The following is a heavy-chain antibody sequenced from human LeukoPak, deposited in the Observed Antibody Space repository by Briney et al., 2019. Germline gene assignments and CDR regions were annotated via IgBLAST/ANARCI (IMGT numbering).Heavy chain of an antibody. Sequence: PSETLSLTCGVYGGPFSDHYWSWIRQTPGKGLEWIGEINHSGSTNYNPSHKSRVTISVDTSKNQFSLKLSSVTAADTAVYYCARVTADAFDIWGQGTMVTVSS. V-gene: IGHV4-34*01. J-gene: IGHJ3*02. CDR2: INHSGST. CDR3: ARVTADAFDI. CDR1: GGPFSDHY.